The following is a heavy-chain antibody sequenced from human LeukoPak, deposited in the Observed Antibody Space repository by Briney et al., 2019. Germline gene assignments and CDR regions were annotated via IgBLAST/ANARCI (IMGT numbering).Heavy chain of an antibody. J-gene: IGHJ4*02. Sequence: PGGSLRLSCEGSAFIFSGHWMKWVRQTPGKGVEGVASIKEDGSERQYVDSVEGRFSISRDNNKGSLFLQVNSVRAEDTAVYYRARDFGYCNNGVCHTTFDYWGQGTLVAVSS. CDR1: AFIFSGHW. CDR2: IKEDGSER. V-gene: IGHV3-7*03. D-gene: IGHD2-8*01. CDR3: ARDFGYCNNGVCHTTFDY.